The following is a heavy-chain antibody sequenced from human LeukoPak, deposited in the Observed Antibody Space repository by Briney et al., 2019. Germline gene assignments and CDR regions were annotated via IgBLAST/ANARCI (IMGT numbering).Heavy chain of an antibody. D-gene: IGHD4-23*01. CDR2: IIPIFGTA. Sequence: ASVKVSCKASGGTFSSYAISWVRQAPGQGLEWMGGIIPIFGTANYAQKFQGRVTITADKSTSTAYMELSSLRAEDTAVYYCARPTTVVTLEYYFDYWGQGTLVTVSS. CDR1: GGTFSSYA. CDR3: ARPTTVVTLEYYFDY. V-gene: IGHV1-69*06. J-gene: IGHJ4*02.